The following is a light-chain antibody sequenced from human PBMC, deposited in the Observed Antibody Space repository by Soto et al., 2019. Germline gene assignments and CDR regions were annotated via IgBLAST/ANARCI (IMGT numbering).Light chain of an antibody. V-gene: IGKV4-1*01. CDR2: WAS. CDR1: QRLVYSSTNKNY. J-gene: IGKJ4*01. CDR3: QQYYSNPELT. Sequence: IVMAQSSDSMAVSLGERATINCKSSQRLVYSSTNKNYLAWFQHKPGQPPKLLHYWASTRESGVPDRFSGSGSGTDFPLTISSLQAEDVAVYYCQQYYSNPELTFGGGTRWIS.